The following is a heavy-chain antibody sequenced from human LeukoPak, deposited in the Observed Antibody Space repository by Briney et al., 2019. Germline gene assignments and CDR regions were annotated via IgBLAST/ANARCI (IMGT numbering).Heavy chain of an antibody. Sequence: SETLSLTCSVSGGSIRSSYYWGWTRPPPGKGLEWIGSIYYSGSTYYNPSLKSRVTISVDTSKNQFSLKLSSVTAADTAVYYCARESTYYYGSGSYSEYNWFDPWGQGTLVTVSS. CDR3: ARESTYYYGSGSYSEYNWFDP. D-gene: IGHD3-10*01. J-gene: IGHJ5*02. V-gene: IGHV4-39*07. CDR1: GGSIRSSYY. CDR2: IYYSGST.